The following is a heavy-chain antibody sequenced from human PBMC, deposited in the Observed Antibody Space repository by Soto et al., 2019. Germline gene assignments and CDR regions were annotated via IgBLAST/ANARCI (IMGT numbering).Heavy chain of an antibody. CDR2: IIPIFGTA. CDR3: ASLIASVRDSSGYFGGDY. V-gene: IGHV1-69*13. CDR1: GGTFSSYA. D-gene: IGHD3-22*01. Sequence: GASVKVSCKASGGTFSSYAISWVRQAPGQGLEWMGGIIPIFGTANYAQKFQGRVTITADESTSTAYMELSSLRSEDTAVYYCASLIASVRDSSGYFGGDYWGQGTLVTVSS. J-gene: IGHJ4*02.